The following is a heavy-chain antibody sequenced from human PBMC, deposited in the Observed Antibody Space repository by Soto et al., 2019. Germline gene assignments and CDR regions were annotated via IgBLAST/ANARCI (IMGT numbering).Heavy chain of an antibody. CDR2: VNPSVGST. V-gene: IGHV1-46*03. Sequence: QVQLVQSGAEVKKPGAPVKVSCKASGYTFTSYYIHWVRQAPGQGLEWMGIVNPSVGSTCYAQQFQGRVTMTRDTSTSTVYMDLGSRRSEDTAVYYCSTPGYSTGWSSYAMGVWGQGTTVTVSS. CDR1: GYTFTSYY. J-gene: IGHJ6*02. CDR3: STPGYSTGWSSYAMGV. D-gene: IGHD6-19*01.